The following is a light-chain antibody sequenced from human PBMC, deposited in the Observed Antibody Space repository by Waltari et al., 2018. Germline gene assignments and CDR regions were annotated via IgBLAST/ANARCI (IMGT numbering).Light chain of an antibody. J-gene: IGKJ5*01. CDR1: QTINTY. V-gene: IGKV1-39*01. CDR2: AAS. Sequence: DIQMTQSPSSLSASVGDRVTITCRASQTINTYLNWYQQKPGNAPKLLIYAASNLHSGVPSRFSGSGYGTAFTLTISSLQPEDFATYYCQQNYSNIIAFGQGTRLDFK. CDR3: QQNYSNIIA.